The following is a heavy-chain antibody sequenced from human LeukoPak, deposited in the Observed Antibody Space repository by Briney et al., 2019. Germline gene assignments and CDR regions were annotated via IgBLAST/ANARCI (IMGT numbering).Heavy chain of an antibody. D-gene: IGHD1-26*01. V-gene: IGHV4-4*07. Sequence: SQTLSLTCTVVAASISIYYCSWIRQPPGEGREWDGPVYSIGSPNYNPSLKSQATISIDTPRNQFSLNLDSVPPAATPVYYCARAYSGTYSYFDCWGQGTLVTVSS. CDR1: AASISIYY. CDR2: VYSIGSP. CDR3: ARAYSGTYSYFDC. J-gene: IGHJ4*02.